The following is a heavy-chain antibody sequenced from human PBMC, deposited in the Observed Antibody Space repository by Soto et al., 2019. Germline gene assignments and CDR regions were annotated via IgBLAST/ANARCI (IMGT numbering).Heavy chain of an antibody. J-gene: IGHJ5*02. D-gene: IGHD3-3*01. CDR1: GYTFTSYG. CDR2: ISAYNGNT. Sequence: ASVKVSCKASGYTFTSYGISWVRQAPGQGLEWMGWISAYNGNTNYAQKLQGRVTMTTDTSTSTAYMELRSLRSDDTAVYYCARSNTPITIFGAVIITEYWFDPWGQGTLVTVSS. V-gene: IGHV1-18*01. CDR3: ARSNTPITIFGAVIITEYWFDP.